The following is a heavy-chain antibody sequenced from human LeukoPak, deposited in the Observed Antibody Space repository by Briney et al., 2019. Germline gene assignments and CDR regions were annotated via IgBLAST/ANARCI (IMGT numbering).Heavy chain of an antibody. Sequence: SETLSLTCTVSGGSISNGGYYWSWIRQHPGKGLEWIGYIYYSGSTYYNPSLKSRVTISVDTSKNQFSLKLSSVTAADTAVYYCARDYGGQFEDWGQGTLVTVSS. CDR1: GGSISNGGYY. CDR2: IYYSGST. D-gene: IGHD3-10*01. CDR3: ARDYGGQFED. V-gene: IGHV4-31*03. J-gene: IGHJ4*02.